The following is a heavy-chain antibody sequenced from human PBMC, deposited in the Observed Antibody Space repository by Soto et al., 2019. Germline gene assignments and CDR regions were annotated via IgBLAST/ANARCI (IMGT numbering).Heavy chain of an antibody. D-gene: IGHD2-2*01. CDR3: AREVRGDLSCSIDY. CDR1: SDSIGRFS. CDR2: VYSDGQT. V-gene: IGHV4-4*07. Sequence: PSETLSLTCTVSSDSIGRFSWCWSRQAAEKGLGWIGRVYSDGQTKYGPSLGSRLSVSVDTSKNPVSLRLATVTAADTAVYFCAREVRGDLSCSIDYWGRGTLVTVSS. J-gene: IGHJ4*02.